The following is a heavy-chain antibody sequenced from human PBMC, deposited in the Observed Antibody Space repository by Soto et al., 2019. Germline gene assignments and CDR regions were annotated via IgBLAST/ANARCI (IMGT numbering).Heavy chain of an antibody. D-gene: IGHD3-22*01. CDR3: ARVEVTMTIDP. CDR2: TIPIFGAV. V-gene: IGHV1-69*06. Sequence: GASVKVSCKASGGTHSNYAFSWVRQAPGQGLEWVGGTIPIFGAVIYAQNFQRRVTITADRSTSTAYMELSSLRSEDTAVYYCARVEVTMTIDPWGQGTLGTVSS. CDR1: GGTHSNYA. J-gene: IGHJ5*02.